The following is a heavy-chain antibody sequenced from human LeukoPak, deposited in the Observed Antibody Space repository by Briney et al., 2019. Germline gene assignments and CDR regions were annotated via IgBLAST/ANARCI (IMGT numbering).Heavy chain of an antibody. D-gene: IGHD2-2*01. CDR2: INHSGST. V-gene: IGHV4-34*01. CDR3: ARGMLPNYYYGMDV. J-gene: IGHJ6*02. CDR1: RGSISGSF. Sequence: PSETLSLTCTVSRGSISGSFWSWLRQPPGKGLEWIGEINHSGSTNYNPSLKSRVTISVDTSKNQFSLKLSSVTAADTAVYYCARGMLPNYYYGMDVWGQGTTVTVSS.